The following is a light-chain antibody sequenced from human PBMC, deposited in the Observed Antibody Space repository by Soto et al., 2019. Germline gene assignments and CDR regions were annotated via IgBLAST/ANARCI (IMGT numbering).Light chain of an antibody. CDR3: CSYAGSSTSWV. J-gene: IGLJ3*02. CDR2: EDN. CDR1: RSDVGSYTL. V-gene: IGLV2-23*01. Sequence: QSALTQPASVSGSPGQSITISCTGTRSDVGSYTLVSWYQQHPGRAPKHLIYEDNKRPSGISNRFSGSKSGNTASLTISGLQADDEADYYCCSYAGSSTSWVFGGGTQLTVL.